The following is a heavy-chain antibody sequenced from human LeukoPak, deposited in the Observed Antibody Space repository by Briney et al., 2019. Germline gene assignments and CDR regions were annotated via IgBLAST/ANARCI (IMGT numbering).Heavy chain of an antibody. J-gene: IGHJ4*02. CDR3: ATLHYFDY. CDR1: GFTFSSYA. V-gene: IGHV3-30-3*01. CDR2: ISYDGSNK. Sequence: GGSLTLSCAASGFTFSSYAMHWVRQAPGKGLKWVAVISYDGSNKYYADSVKGRFTISRDNSKNTLYLQMNSRRAEDTAVYYCATLHYFDYWGQGTLVTVSS.